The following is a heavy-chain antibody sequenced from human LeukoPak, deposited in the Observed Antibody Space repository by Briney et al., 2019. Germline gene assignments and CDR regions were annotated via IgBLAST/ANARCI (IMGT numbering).Heavy chain of an antibody. Sequence: GGSLRLSCAASGFTFSSYEMNWVRQAPGKGLEWVSYISSSGSTIYYADSVKGRFTIFRDNAKNSLYLQMNSLRAEDTAVYYCARVVSEYSYGEFDYWGQGTLVTVSS. CDR1: GFTFSSYE. J-gene: IGHJ4*02. V-gene: IGHV3-48*03. CDR2: ISSSGSTI. CDR3: ARVVSEYSYGEFDY. D-gene: IGHD5-18*01.